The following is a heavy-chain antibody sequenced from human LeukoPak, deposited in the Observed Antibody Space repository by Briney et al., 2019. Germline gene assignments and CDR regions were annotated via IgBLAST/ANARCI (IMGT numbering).Heavy chain of an antibody. D-gene: IGHD5-18*01. CDR3: ARENSYGYIDY. V-gene: IGHV4-34*01. CDR1: GGSFSGYY. Sequence: SETLSLTCAVYGGSFSGYYWSWIRQPPGKGLEWIGEINHSGSTNYNPSLKSRVTISLDTSKNQFSLKLSSVTAADTAVYYCARENSYGYIDYWGQGTLVTVSS. J-gene: IGHJ4*02. CDR2: INHSGST.